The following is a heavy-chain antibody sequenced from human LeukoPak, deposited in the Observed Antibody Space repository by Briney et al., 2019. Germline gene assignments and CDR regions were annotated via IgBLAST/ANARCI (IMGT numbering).Heavy chain of an antibody. V-gene: IGHV3-30*18. J-gene: IGHJ4*02. CDR2: ISYDGSNK. Sequence: GRSLRLSCAASGFTFSSYGMHWVRQAPGKGLEWVTVISYDGSNKYYADSVKGRFTISRDNSNNTLYLQMNSLRAEDTAVYYCAKLTTSWGQGTLVTVSS. D-gene: IGHD4-11*01. CDR3: AKLTTS. CDR1: GFTFSSYG.